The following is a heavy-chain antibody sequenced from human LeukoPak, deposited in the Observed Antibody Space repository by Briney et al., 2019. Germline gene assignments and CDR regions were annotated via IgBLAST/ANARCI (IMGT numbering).Heavy chain of an antibody. CDR3: AKDLGDYYDSSGYIADY. V-gene: IGHV3-30*02. Sequence: GGSLRLSCAASGFTFSSYGMHWVRQAPGKGLEWVAFIRYDGSNKYYADSVKGRFTISRDNSKNTPYLQMNSLRAEDTAVYYCAKDLGDYYDSSGYIADYWGQGTLVTVSS. CDR1: GFTFSSYG. D-gene: IGHD3-22*01. CDR2: IRYDGSNK. J-gene: IGHJ4*02.